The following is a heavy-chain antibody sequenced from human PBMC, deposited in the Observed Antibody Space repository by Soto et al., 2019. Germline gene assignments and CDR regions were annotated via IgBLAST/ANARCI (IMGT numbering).Heavy chain of an antibody. Sequence: QVQLQESGPGLVKPSQTLSLICTVSGGSFSSGDYYWSWIRQPPGKGLEWMGYIYYTGNTYYNPSLKSRIAISLDTSKNQFSLKLSSVTAADTAVYYCARDCGGYCYNYFDYWGQGTLVTVSS. CDR2: IYYTGNT. CDR3: ARDCGGYCYNYFDY. V-gene: IGHV4-30-4*01. CDR1: GGSFSSGDYY. D-gene: IGHD2-21*02. J-gene: IGHJ4*02.